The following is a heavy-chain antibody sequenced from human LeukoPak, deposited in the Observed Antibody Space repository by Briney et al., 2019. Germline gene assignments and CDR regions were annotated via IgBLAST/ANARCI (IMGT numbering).Heavy chain of an antibody. CDR3: ARDRVVITGDYFDY. CDR1: GFTFSDYY. V-gene: IGHV3-11*01. J-gene: IGHJ4*02. Sequence: GGSLRLSCAASGFTFSDYYMSWIRQAPGKGLEWVSYISSSGSNIYYADSVKGRFTISRDNAKNSLYLQMNSLRAEDTAVYYCARDRVVITGDYFDYWGQGTLVTVSS. D-gene: IGHD3-22*01. CDR2: ISSSGSNI.